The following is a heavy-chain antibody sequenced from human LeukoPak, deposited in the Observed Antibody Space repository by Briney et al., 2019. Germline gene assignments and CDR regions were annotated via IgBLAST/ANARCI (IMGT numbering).Heavy chain of an antibody. Sequence: RASVKVSCKASGYTFTSYDINWVRQAPGQGLEWMGWMNPNSGNTGYAQKFQGRVTMTRNTSISTAYMELSSLRSEDTAVYYCARVGGFLGWFDPWGQGTLVTVSS. D-gene: IGHD3-10*01. V-gene: IGHV1-8*01. CDR3: ARVGGFLGWFDP. CDR2: MNPNSGNT. J-gene: IGHJ5*02. CDR1: GYTFTSYD.